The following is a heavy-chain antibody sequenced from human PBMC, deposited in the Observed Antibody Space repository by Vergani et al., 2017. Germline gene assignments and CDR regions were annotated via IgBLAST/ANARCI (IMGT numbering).Heavy chain of an antibody. D-gene: IGHD1-1*01. CDR2: VSYSGGAT. CDR1: GFTFSNYA. V-gene: IGHV3-23*01. CDR3: ARDKFFPKNVFDL. J-gene: IGHJ3*01. Sequence: QLLESGGGLIQPGGSLRLSCAASGFTFSNYAMSWVRQTPGRGLEWVSAVSYSGGATWYAASVKGRFTISRDNFRQTVKLHMNFLIAEDTAIYYCARDKFFPKNVFDLWGQGTLVTVSS.